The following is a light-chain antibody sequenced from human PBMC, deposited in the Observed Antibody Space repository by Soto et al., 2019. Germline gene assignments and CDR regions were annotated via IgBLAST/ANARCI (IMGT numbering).Light chain of an antibody. CDR1: QSISSSY. CDR2: NTS. V-gene: IGKV3-20*01. CDR3: QQYGSSPKT. Sequence: EIVLTQSPDTLSLSPGERATLSCRASQSISSSYLAWYQQKPGRAPRLLIYNTSSRATGIPDRFSGSGSGTDFTLTISRLEPEDFSVYYCQQYGSSPKTFGPGTNVDIK. J-gene: IGKJ3*01.